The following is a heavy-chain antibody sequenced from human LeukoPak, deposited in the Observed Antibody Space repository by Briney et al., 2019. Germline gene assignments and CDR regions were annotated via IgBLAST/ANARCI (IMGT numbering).Heavy chain of an antibody. CDR1: GGSFSRYY. V-gene: IGHV4-34*01. CDR2: IDHRGDT. D-gene: IGHD3-3*02. Sequence: PSETLSLTCAVYGGSFSRYYWSWIRQSPRKGLEWIAEIDHRGDTNYNPSVKSRVTISVDTSKSQFSLKVRSLSAADTAVYYCARGATISETGYFDFWGQGTLVTVSS. CDR3: ARGATISETGYFDF. J-gene: IGHJ4*03.